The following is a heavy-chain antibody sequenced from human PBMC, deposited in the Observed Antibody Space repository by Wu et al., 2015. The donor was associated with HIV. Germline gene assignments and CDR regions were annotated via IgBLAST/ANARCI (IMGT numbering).Heavy chain of an antibody. J-gene: IGHJ4*02. V-gene: IGHV1-69*13. CDR1: GGTFSTYA. CDR3: TRASSSGWYYFDY. Sequence: QVQLVQSGAEVKKPGSSVRVSCKASGGTFSTYAISWVRQAPGRGLEWMGRIVPLFDAPNYAQRFHDRLTITADGSTTTAYMELRNLRSEDTAVYFCTRASSSGWYYFDYWGQGTLVTVSS. D-gene: IGHD6-19*01. CDR2: IVPLFDAP.